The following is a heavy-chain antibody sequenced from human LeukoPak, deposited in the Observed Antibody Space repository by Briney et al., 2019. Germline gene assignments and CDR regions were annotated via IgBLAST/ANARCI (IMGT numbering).Heavy chain of an antibody. CDR1: EFIVSINY. Sequence: GGSLRLSCAASEFIVSINYMTWVRQAPGKGLVWVSRIKSDGSNTNYADSVKGRFTISRDNAKNTLHLQMNSLRAEDTAVYYCARGGYYGSGRYYFDSWGQGTLVTVSS. CDR3: ARGGYYGSGRYYFDS. D-gene: IGHD3-3*01. CDR2: IKSDGSNT. V-gene: IGHV3-74*01. J-gene: IGHJ4*02.